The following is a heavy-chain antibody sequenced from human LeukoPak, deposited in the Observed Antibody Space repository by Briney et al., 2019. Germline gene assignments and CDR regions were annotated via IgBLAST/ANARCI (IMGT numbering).Heavy chain of an antibody. Sequence: PGGSLRLSCAASGFTFHTHWMTWVRQAPGKGLEWVANIKQDGSDKYYADSVKGRFAISRDNAKNSLYLQMNTLTVEDTAIYYCARDHMSGYYGYWGQGTLVTVSS. CDR1: GFTFHTHW. J-gene: IGHJ4*02. CDR3: ARDHMSGYYGY. V-gene: IGHV3-7*01. CDR2: IKQDGSDK.